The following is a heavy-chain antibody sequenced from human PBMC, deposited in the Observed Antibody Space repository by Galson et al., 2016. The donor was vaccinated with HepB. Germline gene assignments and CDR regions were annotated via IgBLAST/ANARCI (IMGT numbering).Heavy chain of an antibody. CDR2: ISDSGNA. Sequence: TLSLTCTVSGDSFNSGSYHWTWIRQHLGKGLEFIGHISDSGNAYYNPSLESRISMSVDTSKNQLYLELTSVTAADTALYYCARDGSVWDPLDSWGQGILVTVSS. CDR1: GDSFNSGSYH. CDR3: ARDGSVWDPLDS. D-gene: IGHD1-26*01. V-gene: IGHV4-31*03. J-gene: IGHJ4*02.